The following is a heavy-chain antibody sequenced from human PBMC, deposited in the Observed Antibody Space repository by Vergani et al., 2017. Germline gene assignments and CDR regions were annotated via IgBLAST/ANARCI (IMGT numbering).Heavy chain of an antibody. CDR1: GFSFSDYG. CDR3: AVWFGEDDAFDI. V-gene: IGHV3-30*03. CDR2: ISYDGSNK. D-gene: IGHD3-10*01. J-gene: IGHJ3*02. Sequence: QVQLVESGGGLVKPGGSLRLSCAASGFSFSDYGVHWVRQAPGKGLEWVSVISYDGSNKYYADSVKGRFTISRDNSKNTLYLQMNSLRAEDTAVYYCAVWFGEDDAFDIWGQGTMVTVSS.